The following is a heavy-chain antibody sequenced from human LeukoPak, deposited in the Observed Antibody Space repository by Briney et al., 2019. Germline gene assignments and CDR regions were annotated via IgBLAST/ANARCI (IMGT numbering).Heavy chain of an antibody. CDR3: AKTRAYYYDAYDY. D-gene: IGHD3-22*01. Sequence: GGSLRLSCAASGFTFSNYAMTWVRQAPGRGLEWVSAISDGGSRTNYADSVKGRFTISRDNSKNTLYLQMNSLRAEDTAVYYCAKTRAYYYDAYDYWGQGTLVTVSS. V-gene: IGHV3-23*01. CDR2: ISDGGSRT. CDR1: GFTFSNYA. J-gene: IGHJ4*02.